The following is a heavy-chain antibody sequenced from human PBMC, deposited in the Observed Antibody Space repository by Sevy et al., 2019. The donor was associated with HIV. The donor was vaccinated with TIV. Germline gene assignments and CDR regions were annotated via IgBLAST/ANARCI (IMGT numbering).Heavy chain of an antibody. CDR2: ISGGSGTT. CDR1: GLTLSHYV. V-gene: IGHV3-23*01. CDR3: ARNLSPSGAFDI. D-gene: IGHD6-25*01. J-gene: IGHJ3*02. Sequence: GSPRPPRAASGLTLSHYVMSWVRQAPGKGLEWLSVISGGSGTTYAAESVKGRFTISRDNSKNTLYLHMSSLGAEDTAVYYCARNLSPSGAFDIWGQGTRVTVSS.